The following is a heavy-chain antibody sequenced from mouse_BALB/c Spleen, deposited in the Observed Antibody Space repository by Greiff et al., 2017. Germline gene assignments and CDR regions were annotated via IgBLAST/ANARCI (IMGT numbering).Heavy chain of an antibody. CDR1: GFTFSSYD. Sequence: EVKVVESGGDLVKPGGSLKLSCAASGFTFSSYDMSWVRQTPDKRLEWVATISSGGSYTYYPDSVKGRFTISRDNAKNTLYLQMSSLKSEDTAMYYCARHETTVVATDRYFDYWGQGTTLTVSS. CDR3: ARHETTVVATDRYFDY. V-gene: IGHV5-6*01. D-gene: IGHD1-1*01. CDR2: ISSGGSYT. J-gene: IGHJ2*01.